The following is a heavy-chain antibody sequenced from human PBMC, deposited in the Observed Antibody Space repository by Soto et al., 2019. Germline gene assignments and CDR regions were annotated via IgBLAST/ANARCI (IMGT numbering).Heavy chain of an antibody. CDR2: IYYSGST. Sequence: ASETLSLTCTVSGGSVSSGSYYWSWIRQPPGKGLEWIGYIYYSGSTNYNPSLKSRVTISVDTSKNQFSLKLSSVTAADTSVYYCARAAKDTAMVFPFDYWGQGTPVTVSS. J-gene: IGHJ4*02. CDR3: ARAAKDTAMVFPFDY. D-gene: IGHD5-18*01. CDR1: GGSVSSGSYY. V-gene: IGHV4-61*01.